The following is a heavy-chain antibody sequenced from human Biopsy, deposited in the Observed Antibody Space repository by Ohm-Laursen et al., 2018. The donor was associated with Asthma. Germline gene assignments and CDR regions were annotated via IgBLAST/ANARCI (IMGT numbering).Heavy chain of an antibody. V-gene: IGHV3-30*03. CDR1: GFVFSQSG. Sequence: SLRLSCAASGFVFSQSGMHWVRQAPGKGLEWVALISSDGRNKYYKDSVKGRFTISRDNSKLRLYLEINSLRVEDLAVYYCARESGQDSGGTGAFDRWGQGIMVAVSS. D-gene: IGHD4-23*01. CDR2: ISSDGRNK. J-gene: IGHJ3*02. CDR3: ARESGQDSGGTGAFDR.